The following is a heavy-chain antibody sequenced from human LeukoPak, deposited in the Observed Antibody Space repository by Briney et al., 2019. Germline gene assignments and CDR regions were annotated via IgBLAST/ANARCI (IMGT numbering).Heavy chain of an antibody. CDR2: IYNSGST. CDR3: ARGRRLFMIFGGSFDP. D-gene: IGHD3/OR15-3a*01. J-gene: IGHJ5*02. V-gene: IGHV4-59*01. Sequence: PSETLSLTCTVSGGSISTDYWSWIRQPPGKGLEWIGYIYNSGSTNYNPSLKSRVTISVDTSKNQFSLKLSSVTAADTAVYYCARGRRLFMIFGGSFDPWGRGTLVTVSS. CDR1: GGSISTDY.